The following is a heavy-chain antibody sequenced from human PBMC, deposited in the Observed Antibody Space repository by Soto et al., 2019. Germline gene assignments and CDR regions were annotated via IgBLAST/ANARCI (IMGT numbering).Heavy chain of an antibody. V-gene: IGHV3-49*03. Sequence: GGSLRLSCTASGFTFGDYAMSWFRQAPGKGLEWVGFIRSKAYGGTTEYAASVKGRFTISRDDSKSIAYLQMNSLKTEDTAVYYCTRALPEGEYYYYYMDVWGKGTTVTVSS. CDR2: IRSKAYGGTT. CDR1: GFTFGDYA. J-gene: IGHJ6*03. D-gene: IGHD3-16*01. CDR3: TRALPEGEYYYYYMDV.